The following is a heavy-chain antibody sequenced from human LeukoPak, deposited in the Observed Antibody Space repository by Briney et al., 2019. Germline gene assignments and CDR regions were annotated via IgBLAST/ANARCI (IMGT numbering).Heavy chain of an antibody. V-gene: IGHV4-61*02. Sequence: SQTLSLTCTVSGGSISSGSYYWSWIRQPAGKGLEWIGRIYASGSINYNPSLKSRVTMSVDTSKNQFSLKLTSVTAADTAVYYCARTVTNALYFDYWGQGTLVTVSS. J-gene: IGHJ4*02. CDR3: ARTVTNALYFDY. CDR1: GGSISSGSYY. CDR2: IYASGSI. D-gene: IGHD4-17*01.